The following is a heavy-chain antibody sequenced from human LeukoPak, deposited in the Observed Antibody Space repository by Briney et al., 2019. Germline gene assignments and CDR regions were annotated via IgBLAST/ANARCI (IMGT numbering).Heavy chain of an antibody. J-gene: IGHJ4*02. CDR2: ISGSGGYT. CDR3: VKAHGSYYFDS. CDR1: GFTFSNAY. V-gene: IGHV3-23*01. D-gene: IGHD1-26*01. Sequence: GGSLRLSCAASGFTFSNAYMSWVRQAPGKGLEWVSAISGSGGYTYYADSVKGRFTISRDHSKNTLYLQMNSLRAEDTAVYFCVKAHGSYYFDSWGQGALVTVSS.